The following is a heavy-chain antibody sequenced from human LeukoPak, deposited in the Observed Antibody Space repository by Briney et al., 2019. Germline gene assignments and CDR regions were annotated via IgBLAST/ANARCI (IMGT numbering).Heavy chain of an antibody. CDR1: GGSFSGYY. Sequence: SETLSLTCAVYGGSFSGYYWSWIRQPPGKGLEWIGEINHSGSTNYNPSLKSRVTISVDTSKNQFSLKLSSVTAADTAVYYCARFHDSSGYYWGNWFDPWGQGTLVTASS. J-gene: IGHJ5*02. CDR2: INHSGST. CDR3: ARFHDSSGYYWGNWFDP. V-gene: IGHV4-34*01. D-gene: IGHD3-22*01.